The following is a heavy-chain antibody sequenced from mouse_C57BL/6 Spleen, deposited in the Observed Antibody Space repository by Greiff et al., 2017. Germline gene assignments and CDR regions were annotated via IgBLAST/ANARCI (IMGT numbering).Heavy chain of an antibody. V-gene: IGHV1-47*01. CDR1: GYTFTTYP. CDR2: FHPNNDDT. D-gene: IGHD1-1*01. J-gene: IGHJ3*01. CDR3: AIRYYGSSSYSLDY. Sequence: VQLQQSGAELVKPGASVKLSCKASGYTFTTYPIEWMKQNHGKGLEGIGNFHPNNDDTKYNEKFKGKATLTVDKSSSTVYLELSRLTSDDSAVYYGAIRYYGSSSYSLDYGGQGTPVTVSS.